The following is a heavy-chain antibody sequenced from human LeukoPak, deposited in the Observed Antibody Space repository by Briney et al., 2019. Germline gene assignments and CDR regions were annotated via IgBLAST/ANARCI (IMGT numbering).Heavy chain of an antibody. J-gene: IGHJ4*02. Sequence: SETLSLTCTVSGGSINSYYWSWIRQPPGKGLEWIGDIYYSGSTNYSPSLKSRVTISVDTSKNQFSLRLSSVTAADTAVYYSARLASGSYGPLTPFDYWGQGTLVTVSS. V-gene: IGHV4-59*08. D-gene: IGHD1-26*01. CDR2: IYYSGST. CDR3: ARLASGSYGPLTPFDY. CDR1: GGSINSYY.